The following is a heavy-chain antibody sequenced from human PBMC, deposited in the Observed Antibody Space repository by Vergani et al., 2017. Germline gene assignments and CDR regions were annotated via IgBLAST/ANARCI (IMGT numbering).Heavy chain of an antibody. V-gene: IGHV3-30-3*01. J-gene: IGHJ4*02. CDR2: ISYDGSNK. CDR1: GFTFSSYA. CDR3: AREEGGTIFGVVTNAYFDY. D-gene: IGHD3-3*01. Sequence: QVQLVESGGGLVKPGGSLRLSCAASGFTFSSYAMHWVRQAPGKGLEWVAVISYDGSNKYYADSVKGRFTISRDNSKNTLYLQMNSLRAEDTAVYYCAREEGGTIFGVVTNAYFDYWGQGTLVTVSS.